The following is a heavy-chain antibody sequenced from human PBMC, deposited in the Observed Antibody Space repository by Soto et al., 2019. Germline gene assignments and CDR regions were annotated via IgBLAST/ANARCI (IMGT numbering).Heavy chain of an antibody. V-gene: IGHV4-39*01. CDR2: IYYSGST. CDR3: ARQRSYYDFWSGSPYYYYYGMDV. D-gene: IGHD3-3*01. J-gene: IGHJ6*02. CDR1: GGSISSSSYY. Sequence: SETLSLTCTVSGGSISSSSYYWGWIRQPPGKGLEWIGSIYYSGSTYYNPSLKSRVTISVDTSKNQFSLKLSSVTAADTAVYYCARQRSYYDFWSGSPYYYYYGMDVWGQGTTVTVS.